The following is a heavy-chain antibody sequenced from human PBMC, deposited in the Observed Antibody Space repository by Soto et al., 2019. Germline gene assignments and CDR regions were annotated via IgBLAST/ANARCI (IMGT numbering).Heavy chain of an antibody. Sequence: QVQLVESGGGVVQPGRSLRLSCAASGFTFSSYGMHWVRQAPGKGLAWVAVISYDGSNKYYADSVKGRFTISRDNSKNTLYLQMNSLRAEDTAVYYCARRGWDAFDIWGQGTMVTVSS. CDR1: GFTFSSYG. V-gene: IGHV3-30*03. CDR3: ARRGWDAFDI. CDR2: ISYDGSNK. J-gene: IGHJ3*02.